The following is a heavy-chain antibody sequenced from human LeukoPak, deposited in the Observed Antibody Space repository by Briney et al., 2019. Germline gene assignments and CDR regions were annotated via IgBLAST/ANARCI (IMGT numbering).Heavy chain of an antibody. D-gene: IGHD6-19*01. Sequence: PGGSLRLSCAASGFPLSSYWVTWVRQAPGKGLEWVSIISQEGSVKYSVDSVTGRFTISRDNSKNTLYLQMNSLRAEDTAVHYCAKGDSSGWYESNWFDPWGRGTLVTVSS. J-gene: IGHJ5*02. V-gene: IGHV3-7*03. CDR2: ISQEGSVK. CDR1: GFPLSSYW. CDR3: AKGDSSGWYESNWFDP.